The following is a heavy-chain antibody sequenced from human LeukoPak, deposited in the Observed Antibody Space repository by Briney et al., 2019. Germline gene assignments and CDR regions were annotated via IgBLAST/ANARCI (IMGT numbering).Heavy chain of an antibody. CDR2: ISGSGGST. CDR1: GFTFSSYG. J-gene: IGHJ4*02. V-gene: IGHV3-23*01. CDR3: AKDLYRAAAGSPPGY. Sequence: GGSLRLSCAASGFTFSSYGMSWVRQAPGKGLEWVSAISGSGGSTYYADSVKGRSTISRDNSKNTLYLQMNSLRAEDTAVYYCAKDLYRAAAGSPPGYWGQGTLVTVSS. D-gene: IGHD6-13*01.